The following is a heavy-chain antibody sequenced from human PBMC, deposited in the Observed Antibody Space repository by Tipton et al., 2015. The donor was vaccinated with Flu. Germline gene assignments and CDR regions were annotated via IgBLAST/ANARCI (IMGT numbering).Heavy chain of an antibody. CDR2: IYSGGST. CDR3: ARDRNSDYSFDI. Sequence: SLRLSCAISGFSVSSNYMSWVRQAPGKGLEWVSVIYSGGSTYYADSVKGRFTISRDNSKNTLHLQMNSLRAEDTAVYYCARDRNSDYSFDIWGQGTMVTVSS. D-gene: IGHD3-22*01. V-gene: IGHV3-66*01. J-gene: IGHJ3*02. CDR1: GFSVSSNY.